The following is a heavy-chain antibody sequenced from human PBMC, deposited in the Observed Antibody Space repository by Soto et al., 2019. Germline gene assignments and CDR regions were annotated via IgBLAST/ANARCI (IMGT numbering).Heavy chain of an antibody. CDR2: INSDGSTT. V-gene: IGHV3-74*01. CDR3: ARDAYYEIGV. CDR1: GFTFSTYW. J-gene: IGHJ6*02. Sequence: GGSLILSCAASGFTFSTYWMHWVRQAPGKGLVWVSRINSDGSTTNYADSVKGRFTISRDNAKNTLYLQMNSLRAEDTAVYYCARDAYYEIGVWGQGTTVTVSS.